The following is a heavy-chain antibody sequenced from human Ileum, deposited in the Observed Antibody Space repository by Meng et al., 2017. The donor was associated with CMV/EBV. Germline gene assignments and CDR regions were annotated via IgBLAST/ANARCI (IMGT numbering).Heavy chain of an antibody. J-gene: IGHJ5*01. D-gene: IGHD5-24*01. Sequence: FRSDVFPRLRQAPGQGLEWMGRIVTMYNTASYSQNFQGSVTITTDTSSREVYMELTGLRSDDTAVYYCARDTQGRGGYNPSWFDSWGQGTLVTVSS. CDR3: ARDTQGRGGYNPSWFDS. CDR1: FRSDV. CDR2: IVTMYNTA. V-gene: IGHV1-69*05.